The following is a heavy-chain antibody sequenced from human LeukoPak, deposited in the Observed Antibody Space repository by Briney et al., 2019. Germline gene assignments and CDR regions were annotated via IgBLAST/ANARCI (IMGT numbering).Heavy chain of an antibody. Sequence: PSETLSLTCTVSGGSISSGDYYWSWIRQPPGKGLEWIGYIYYSGSTYYNPSLKSRVTISVDTSKNQFSLKLSSVTAADTAVYYCARDSGSGWSFDYWGQGTLVTVSS. CDR2: IYYSGST. J-gene: IGHJ4*02. V-gene: IGHV4-30-4*08. D-gene: IGHD6-19*01. CDR3: ARDSGSGWSFDY. CDR1: GGSISSGDYY.